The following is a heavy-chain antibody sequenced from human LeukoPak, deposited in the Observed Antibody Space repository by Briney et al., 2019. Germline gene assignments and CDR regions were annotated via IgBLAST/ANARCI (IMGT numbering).Heavy chain of an antibody. CDR2: IRYDGSNK. Sequence: GGSLRLSCAASGFTFSSYGMHWVRQAPGKGLEWVAFIRYDGSNKYYADSVKGRFTISRDNSKNTLYLQMNSLRAEDTALYYCAKDYYDTRGFAFDMWGQGTMVSVSS. J-gene: IGHJ3*02. CDR3: AKDYYDTRGFAFDM. V-gene: IGHV3-30*02. D-gene: IGHD3-22*01. CDR1: GFTFSSYG.